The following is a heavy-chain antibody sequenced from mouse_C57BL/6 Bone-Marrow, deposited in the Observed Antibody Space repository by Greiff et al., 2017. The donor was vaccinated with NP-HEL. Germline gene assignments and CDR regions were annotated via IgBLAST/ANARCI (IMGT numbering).Heavy chain of an antibody. J-gene: IGHJ4*01. CDR1: GYAFSSSW. CDR3: AREGLCDYDGEEDY. V-gene: IGHV1-82*01. D-gene: IGHD2-4*01. Sequence: QVQLQQSGPELVKPGASVKISCKASGYAFSSSWMNWVKQRPGKGLEWIGRIYPGDGDTNYNGKFKGKATLTADKSSSTAYMQLSSLTSEDSAVYFCAREGLCDYDGEEDYWGQGTSVTVSS. CDR2: IYPGDGDT.